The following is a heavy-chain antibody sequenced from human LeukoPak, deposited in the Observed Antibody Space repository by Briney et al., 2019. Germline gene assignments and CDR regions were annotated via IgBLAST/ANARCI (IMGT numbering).Heavy chain of an antibody. Sequence: QPGGSLRLSCAASGFTFEDYAMHWVRQGPGKGLEWVSSISCAGVGIDYGDSVKGRFTISRDNAKKSEYLQKNSLRVENTALYYCARGPGMATRKRYFDNWGQGTLVTVSS. CDR1: GFTFEDYA. V-gene: IGHV3-9*01. D-gene: IGHD5-24*01. CDR3: ARGPGMATRKRYFDN. CDR2: ISCAGVGI. J-gene: IGHJ4*02.